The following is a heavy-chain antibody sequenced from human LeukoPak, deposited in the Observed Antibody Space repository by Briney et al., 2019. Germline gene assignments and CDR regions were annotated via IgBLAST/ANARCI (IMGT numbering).Heavy chain of an antibody. D-gene: IGHD3-9*01. Sequence: GGSLRLSCVASGFTFSNYAMSWVRQAPGKGLEWVAAVTGSGGSTYYADSVKGRFTISRDNSRNTLFLQMNSLRAEDTAVYYCAKWGDFDILTGYYVSDFWGQGTLVTVSS. CDR1: GFTFSNYA. CDR3: AKWGDFDILTGYYVSDF. V-gene: IGHV3-23*01. J-gene: IGHJ4*02. CDR2: VTGSGGST.